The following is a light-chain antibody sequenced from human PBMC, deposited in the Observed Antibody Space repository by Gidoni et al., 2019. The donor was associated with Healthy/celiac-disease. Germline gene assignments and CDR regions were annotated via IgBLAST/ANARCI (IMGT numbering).Light chain of an antibody. CDR1: SSDVVGYNY. CDR2: EVS. V-gene: IGLV2-14*01. Sequence: QSALTQPASVSGPPGQSITISCTGPSSDVVGYNYVSWYQQHPGKAPKLMIYEVSNRPSGVADRCSGSKSGNTASLTTAGRQAEDEAADYCSSYTSSSTLVVFGTGTKVTVL. J-gene: IGLJ1*01. CDR3: SSYTSSSTLVV.